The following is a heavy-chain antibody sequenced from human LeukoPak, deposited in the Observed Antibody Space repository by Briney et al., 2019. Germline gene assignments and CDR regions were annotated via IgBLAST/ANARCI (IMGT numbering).Heavy chain of an antibody. V-gene: IGHV1-2*02. CDR3: ARDYRKAAHPFDY. CDR1: GYTFTGYY. Sequence: GASVKVSCKASGYTFTGYYMHWVRQAPGQGLEWMGWINPNSGGTNYAQKFQGRVTMTRDTSISTAYMELSRLRSDDTAVYYCARDYRKAAHPFDYWGQGTLVTVSS. J-gene: IGHJ4*02. CDR2: INPNSGGT. D-gene: IGHD3-16*02.